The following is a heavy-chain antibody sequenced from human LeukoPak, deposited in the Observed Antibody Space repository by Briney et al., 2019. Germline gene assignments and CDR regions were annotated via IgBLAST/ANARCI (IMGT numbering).Heavy chain of an antibody. Sequence: PGGSLKLSCTASGFTFSSYVMSWVRQAPGKGLEWVANIKPDGSAIYYVDSVTGRFTISRDNAKNSLYLQMNSLRAEDTAVYYCSEGNYFDYWGQGTLVTVSS. CDR1: GFTFSSYV. J-gene: IGHJ4*02. CDR2: IKPDGSAI. D-gene: IGHD3-10*01. V-gene: IGHV3-7*01. CDR3: SEGNYFDY.